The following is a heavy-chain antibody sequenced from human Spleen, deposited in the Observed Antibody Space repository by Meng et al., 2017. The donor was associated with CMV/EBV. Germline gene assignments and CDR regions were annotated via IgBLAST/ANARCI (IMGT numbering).Heavy chain of an antibody. CDR2: ISGSGGNT. Sequence: GGSLRLSCAASGFTFSNYAMSWVRQAPGKGLEWVSAISGSGGNTYCADSGKGRFTISRNNSKNTLYLQMNSLRAEDTAVYYCAKSGRVGNYYYYAMDVWGQGTTVTVSS. D-gene: IGHD3-10*01. V-gene: IGHV3-23*01. CDR3: AKSGRVGNYYYYAMDV. CDR1: GFTFSNYA. J-gene: IGHJ6*01.